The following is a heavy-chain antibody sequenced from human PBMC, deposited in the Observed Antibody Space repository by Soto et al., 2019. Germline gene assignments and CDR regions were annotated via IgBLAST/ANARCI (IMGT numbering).Heavy chain of an antibody. D-gene: IGHD1-26*01. V-gene: IGHV3-7*03. CDR1: GFTFSDYW. J-gene: IGHJ4*02. Sequence: GGSLRLSCAASGFTFSDYWMSWVRQAPGKGLECVASIMHDGSEKYYMDSVKGRFTISRDNAKNSLYLQLNSLRTEDTAVYYCARDREWEPSQEGFVYWGLGTLVTVSS. CDR2: IMHDGSEK. CDR3: ARDREWEPSQEGFVY.